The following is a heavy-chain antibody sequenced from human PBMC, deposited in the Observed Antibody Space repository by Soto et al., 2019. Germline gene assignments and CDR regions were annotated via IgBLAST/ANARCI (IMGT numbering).Heavy chain of an antibody. V-gene: IGHV4-31*03. D-gene: IGHD5-12*01. J-gene: IGHJ4*02. CDR3: AREYSSTRRVYDY. CDR1: GDSISSGAYY. Sequence: QVQLQESGPGLVKPSQTLSLTCTVSGDSISSGAYYWSWIRQRPGKGLEWIGYIYYSGDTSYNPSLKSRVTISMHRSEHQFSLKLTSVTAADTAVYYCAREYSSTRRVYDYWGQGTLVTVSS. CDR2: IYYSGDT.